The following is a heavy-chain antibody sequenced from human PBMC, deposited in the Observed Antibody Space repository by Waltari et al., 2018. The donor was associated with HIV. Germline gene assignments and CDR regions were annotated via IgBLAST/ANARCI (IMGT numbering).Heavy chain of an antibody. CDR2: IKQDGSEK. CDR1: GFTFSSYW. D-gene: IGHD6-6*01. J-gene: IGHJ4*02. Sequence: LRLSCAASGFTFSSYWMSWVRQAPGKGLEWVANIKQDGSEKYYVDSVKGRFTISRDNAKNSLYLQMNSLRAEDTAVYYCARVGDSSSLTVDYWGQGTLVTVSS. V-gene: IGHV3-7*03. CDR3: ARVGDSSSLTVDY.